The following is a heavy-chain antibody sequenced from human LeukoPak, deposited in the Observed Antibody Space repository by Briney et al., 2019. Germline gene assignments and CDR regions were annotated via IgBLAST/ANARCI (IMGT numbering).Heavy chain of an antibody. CDR3: ARGSDETVTISGWFDP. V-gene: IGHV3-74*01. J-gene: IGHJ5*02. Sequence: PGGSLRLSCAASGFTFSNHWMHWVRQGPGKGLVWVSRLNSDGRTTTYADSVKGRFTISRDNAKNTLYLQMNSPRVEDTAVYYCARGSDETVTISGWFDPWGQGTLVTVSS. CDR1: GFTFSNHW. D-gene: IGHD4-17*01. CDR2: LNSDGRTT.